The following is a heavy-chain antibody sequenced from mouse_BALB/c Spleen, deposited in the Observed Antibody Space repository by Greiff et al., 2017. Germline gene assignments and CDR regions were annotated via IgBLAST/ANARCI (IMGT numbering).Heavy chain of an antibody. V-gene: IGHV5-6-3*01. CDR1: GFTFSSYG. D-gene: IGHD2-12*01. CDR2: INSNGGST. CDR3: ARDYDDAMDY. Sequence: VQLKESGGGLVQPGGSLKLSCAASGFTFSSYGMSWVRQTPDKRLELVATINSNGGSTYYPDSVKGRFTISRDNAKNTLYLQMSSLKSEDTAMYYCARDYDDAMDYWGQGTSVTVSS. J-gene: IGHJ4*01.